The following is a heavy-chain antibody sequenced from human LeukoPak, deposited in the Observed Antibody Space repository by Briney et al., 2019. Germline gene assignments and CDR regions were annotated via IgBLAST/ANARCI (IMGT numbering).Heavy chain of an antibody. CDR1: GDSISSGDYY. V-gene: IGHV4-61*02. D-gene: IGHD2-15*01. CDR3: ARVDGSCSGGSCPSGNWFDP. J-gene: IGHJ5*02. CDR2: ISSSGST. Sequence: SQTLSLTCTVSGDSISSGDYYWSWIRQPAGKGLEWIGRISSSGSTNYNPSLKSRVTISVDTSKNQFSLKLSSVTAADTAVYYCARVDGSCSGGSCPSGNWFDPWGQGTLVTVSS.